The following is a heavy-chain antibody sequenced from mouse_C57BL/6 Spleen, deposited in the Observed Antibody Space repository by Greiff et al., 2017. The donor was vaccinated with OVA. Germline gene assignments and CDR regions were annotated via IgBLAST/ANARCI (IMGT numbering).Heavy chain of an antibody. CDR1: GFNIKNTY. CDR2: IDPANGNT. V-gene: IGHV14-3*01. J-gene: IGHJ4*01. D-gene: IGHD2-4*01. CDR3: ARWDDYDRGYAMDY. Sequence: EVMLVESVAELVRPGASVKLSCTASGFNIKNTYMHWVKQRPEQGLEWIGRIDPANGNTKYAPKFQGKATITADTSSNTAYLQLSSLTSEDTAIYYCARWDDYDRGYAMDYWGQGTSVTVSS.